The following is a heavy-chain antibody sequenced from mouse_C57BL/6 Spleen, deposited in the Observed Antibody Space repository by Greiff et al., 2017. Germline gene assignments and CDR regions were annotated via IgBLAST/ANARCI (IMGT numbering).Heavy chain of an antibody. CDR1: GYTFTSYG. CDR3: ARLAVYFDY. D-gene: IGHD3-3*01. V-gene: IGHV1-81*01. CDR2: IYPRSGNT. Sequence: VQLQQSGAELARPGASVKLSCKASGYTFTSYGISWVKQRTGQGLEWIGEIYPRSGNTYYNEKFKGKATLTADKSSSTAYMELRSLTFEDSAVYFCARLAVYFDYWGQGTTLTVSS. J-gene: IGHJ2*01.